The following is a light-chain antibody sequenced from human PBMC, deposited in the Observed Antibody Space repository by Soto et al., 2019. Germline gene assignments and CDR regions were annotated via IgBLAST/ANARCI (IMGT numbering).Light chain of an antibody. CDR2: WAS. CDR3: QQHYTTPIT. CDR1: QSVFSNSNNKKY. J-gene: IGKJ5*01. Sequence: DIVMTQSADSLAVSLGERATINCKSSQSVFSNSNNKKYLTWYQQRPGQPPKLLIYWASTRESGVPDRFSGSGSGTDFTLTISSLQAEDVAVYYCQQHYTTPITFGQGTRLEIK. V-gene: IGKV4-1*01.